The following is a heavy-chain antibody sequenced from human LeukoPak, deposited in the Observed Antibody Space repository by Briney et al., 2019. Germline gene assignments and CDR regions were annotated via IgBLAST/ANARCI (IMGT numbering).Heavy chain of an antibody. J-gene: IGHJ5*02. D-gene: IGHD1-26*01. V-gene: IGHV1-2*02. CDR2: INPNSGGT. CDR3: ARDRSELFYWFDP. Sequence: ASVKVSCKASGYTFNSNGISWVRQAPGQGLEWMGWINPNSGGTNYAQKFQGRVTMTRDTSISTAYMELSRLRSDDTAVYYCARDRSELFYWFDPWGQGTLVTVSS. CDR1: GYTFNSNG.